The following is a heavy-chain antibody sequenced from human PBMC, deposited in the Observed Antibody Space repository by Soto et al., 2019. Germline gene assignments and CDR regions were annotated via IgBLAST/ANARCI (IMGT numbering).Heavy chain of an antibody. D-gene: IGHD1-26*01. Sequence: GGSLRLSCAASGFTVSSNYMSWVRQAPGKGLEWVSVIYSGGSTYYADSVKGRFTISRDNSKNTLYLQMNSLRAEDTAVYYCARDLVGALDAFDIWGQGTMVTVSS. CDR2: IYSGGST. J-gene: IGHJ3*02. CDR3: ARDLVGALDAFDI. CDR1: GFTVSSNY. V-gene: IGHV3-53*01.